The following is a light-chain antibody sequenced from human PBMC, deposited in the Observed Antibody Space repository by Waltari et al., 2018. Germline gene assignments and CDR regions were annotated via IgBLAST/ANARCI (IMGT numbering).Light chain of an antibody. J-gene: IGKJ2*01. Sequence: DVQMTQSPSSLSASVGDTVTITCRASQRIGRWLAWYRQKPGKAPNILIYKAADLQGGVPSRFSGSGSETEFSLTISGLQPDDFATYYCQQYSSVPYTFGQGTTLDIK. V-gene: IGKV1-5*03. CDR2: KAA. CDR3: QQYSSVPYT. CDR1: QRIGRW.